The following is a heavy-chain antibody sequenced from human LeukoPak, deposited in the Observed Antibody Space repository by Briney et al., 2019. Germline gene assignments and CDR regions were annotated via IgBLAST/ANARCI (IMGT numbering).Heavy chain of an antibody. CDR1: GGSISSHY. J-gene: IGHJ4*02. CDR3: ARACYHSSGYYYPSDF. D-gene: IGHD3-22*01. CDR2: IYYNGST. V-gene: IGHV4-59*11. Sequence: PSETLSLTCAVSGGSISSHYWNWIRQPPGKGLEWIGCIYYNGSTNYNPSLKSRVTISLDTSNNQFSLKLSSVTAADTAVYYCARACYHSSGYYYPSDFWGQGTLVTVSS.